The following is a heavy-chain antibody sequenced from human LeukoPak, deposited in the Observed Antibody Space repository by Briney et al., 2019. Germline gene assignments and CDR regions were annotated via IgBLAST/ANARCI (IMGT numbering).Heavy chain of an antibody. J-gene: IGHJ4*02. D-gene: IGHD4-17*01. CDR2: IYHSGST. Sequence: SETLSLTCTVSGYSISSGYYWGWIRQPPGKGLEWIGSIYHSGSTYYNPSLKSRVTISVDTSKNQFSLKLSSVTAADTAVYYCTRHDYGSNWGQGTLVTASS. CDR3: TRHDYGSN. CDR1: GYSISSGYY. V-gene: IGHV4-38-2*02.